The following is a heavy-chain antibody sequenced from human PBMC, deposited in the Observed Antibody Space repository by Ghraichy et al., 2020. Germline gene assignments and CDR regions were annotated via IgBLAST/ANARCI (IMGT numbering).Heavy chain of an antibody. Sequence: GGSLRLSCSVSGFTFSNYAMHWVRQAPGKGLEYVSGISSNGGTTYYRDSVKGRFTISRDNSKNTLFLQMSSLRPEDTAVYSCVKELQAVPWDPFDYWGQGTRVTVSS. CDR3: VKELQAVPWDPFDY. CDR1: GFTFSNYA. CDR2: ISSNGGTT. D-gene: IGHD1-26*01. V-gene: IGHV3-64D*09. J-gene: IGHJ4*01.